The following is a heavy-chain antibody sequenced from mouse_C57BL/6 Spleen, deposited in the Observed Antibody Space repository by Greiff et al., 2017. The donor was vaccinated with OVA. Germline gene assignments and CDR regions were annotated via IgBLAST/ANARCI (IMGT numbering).Heavy chain of an antibody. CDR1: GYTFTSYW. D-gene: IGHD1-1*01. Sequence: EVQLQQSGTVLARPGASVKMSCKTSGYTFTSYWMHWVKPRPGQGLEWIGAIYPGNSDTSYNQKFKGKAKLTAVTSASTAYMELSSLTNEDSAVYYCTRSGTTVVENFDYWGQGTTLTVSS. CDR2: IYPGNSDT. CDR3: TRSGTTVVENFDY. V-gene: IGHV1-5*01. J-gene: IGHJ2*01.